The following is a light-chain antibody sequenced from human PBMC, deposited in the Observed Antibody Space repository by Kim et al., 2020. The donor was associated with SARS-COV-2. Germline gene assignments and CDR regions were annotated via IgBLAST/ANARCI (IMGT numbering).Light chain of an antibody. Sequence: EIVLTQSPATLSLSPGERATLSCRASQSVSSYLAWYQQKPGQAPRLLIYDASNRATGIPARFSGSGSGTDFTLTISSLEPEDFAVYYCQQRSNWPPLYTFGQGTNWRS. J-gene: IGKJ2*01. CDR1: QSVSSY. CDR2: DAS. V-gene: IGKV3-11*01. CDR3: QQRSNWPPLYT.